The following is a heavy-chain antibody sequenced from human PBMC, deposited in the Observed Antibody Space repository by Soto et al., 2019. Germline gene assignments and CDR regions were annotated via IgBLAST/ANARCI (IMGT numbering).Heavy chain of an antibody. CDR3: ASARLRAVWACDI. CDR1: GGSVSSGEYY. V-gene: IGHV4-31*03. Sequence: QVQLQESAAGLVKASQTLSLTSTVSGGSVSSGEYYWTWIRQRPGKGLEWIGYIYYSGSTDYSPSHTSRLSISLDTSKNQLSLRLSPVTAADRAMYYCASARLRAVWACDIWGQGTMGTVSS. D-gene: IGHD5-12*01. CDR2: IYYSGST. J-gene: IGHJ3*02.